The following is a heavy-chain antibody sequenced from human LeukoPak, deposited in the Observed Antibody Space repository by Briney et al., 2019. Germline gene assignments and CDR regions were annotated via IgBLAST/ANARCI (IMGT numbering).Heavy chain of an antibody. CDR2: IIPIFGTA. J-gene: IGHJ4*02. V-gene: IGHV1-69*13. Sequence: SVKVPCKASGGTFSSYAISWVRQAPGQGLEWMGGIIPIFGTANYAQKFQGRVTITADESTSTAYMELSSLRSEDTAVYYCAREGEYSSSAGVYWGQGTLVTVSS. CDR1: GGTFSSYA. CDR3: AREGEYSSSAGVY. D-gene: IGHD6-6*01.